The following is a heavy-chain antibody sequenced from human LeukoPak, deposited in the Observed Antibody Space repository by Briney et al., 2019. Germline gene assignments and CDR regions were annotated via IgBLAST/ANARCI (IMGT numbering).Heavy chain of an antibody. V-gene: IGHV4-39*07. CDR3: ARDYGGNSELDY. Sequence: SETLSLTCTVSGGSISSSSYYWGWIRQPPGKGLEWIGSIYYSGSTYYNPSLKSRVTISVDTSKNQFSLKLSSVTAADTAVYYCARDYGGNSELDYWGQGTLVTVSS. CDR1: GGSISSSSYY. CDR2: IYYSGST. J-gene: IGHJ4*02. D-gene: IGHD4-23*01.